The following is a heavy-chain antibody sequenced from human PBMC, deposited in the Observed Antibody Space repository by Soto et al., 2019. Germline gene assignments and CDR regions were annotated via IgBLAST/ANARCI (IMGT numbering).Heavy chain of an antibody. V-gene: IGHV4-34*01. D-gene: IGHD4-17*01. CDR3: ARGPMTTVTAFDY. J-gene: IGHJ4*02. CDR2: INHSGST. Sequence: QVQLQQWGAGLLKPSETLSLTCAVYGGSFSGYYWSWIRQPPGKGLEWIGEINHSGSTNYNPSLKSRVTISVDTSKNQFSLKLSSVTAADTAVYYCARGPMTTVTAFDYWGQGTLVTVSS. CDR1: GGSFSGYY.